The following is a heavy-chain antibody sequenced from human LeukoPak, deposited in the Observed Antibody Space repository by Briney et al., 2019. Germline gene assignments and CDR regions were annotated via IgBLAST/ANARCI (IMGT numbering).Heavy chain of an antibody. J-gene: IGHJ6*02. CDR1: GFTFSSYA. D-gene: IGHD3-22*01. CDR2: ISSSSSTI. CDR3: ARDGRARITMIVVVTDYYYYGMDV. V-gene: IGHV3-48*01. Sequence: GGSLRLTCAASGFTFSSYAMSWVRQAPGKGLEWVSYISSSSSTIYYADSVKGRFTISRDNAKNSLYLQMNSLRAEDTAVYYCARDGRARITMIVVVTDYYYYGMDVWAKGPRSPSP.